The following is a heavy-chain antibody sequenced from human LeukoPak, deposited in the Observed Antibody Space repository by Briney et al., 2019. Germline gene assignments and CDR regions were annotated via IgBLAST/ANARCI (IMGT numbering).Heavy chain of an antibody. CDR3: ARLAATWFDP. J-gene: IGHJ5*02. CDR1: GFTFSSYG. V-gene: IGHV4-39*01. D-gene: IGHD2-15*01. Sequence: GSLRLSCAASGFTFSSYGMHWIRQPPGKGLEWIGSIYYSGSTYYNPSLKSRVTISVDTSKNQFSLKLSSVTAADTAVYYCARLAATWFDPWGQGTLVTVSS. CDR2: IYYSGST.